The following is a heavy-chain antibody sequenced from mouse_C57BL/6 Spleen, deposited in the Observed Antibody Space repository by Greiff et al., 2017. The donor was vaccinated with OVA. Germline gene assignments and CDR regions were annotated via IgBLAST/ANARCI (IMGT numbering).Heavy chain of an antibody. V-gene: IGHV7-3*01. J-gene: IGHJ4*01. CDR2: IRNKANGYTT. CDR3: ARIYTRAMDY. Sequence: VQLKESGGGLVQPGGSLSLSCAASGFTFTDYYMSWVRQPPGKALEWLGFIRNKANGYTTEYSASVKGRFTISRDNSQSILYLQMNALRAEDSATYYCARIYTRAMDYWGQGTSVTVSS. CDR1: GFTFTDYY. D-gene: IGHD1-3*01.